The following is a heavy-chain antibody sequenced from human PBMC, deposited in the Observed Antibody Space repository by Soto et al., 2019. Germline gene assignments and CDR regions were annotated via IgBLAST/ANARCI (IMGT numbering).Heavy chain of an antibody. CDR1: GFTFSSYS. V-gene: IGHV3-48*01. CDR3: ARDPNYDFWSGYYPDY. D-gene: IGHD3-3*01. J-gene: IGHJ4*02. Sequence: GSLRLSCAASGFTFSSYSMNWVRQAPGKGLEWVSYISSSSSTIYYADSVKGRFTISRDNAKNSLYLQMNSLRAEDTAVYYCARDPNYDFWSGYYPDYWGQGTLVTVSS. CDR2: ISSSSSTI.